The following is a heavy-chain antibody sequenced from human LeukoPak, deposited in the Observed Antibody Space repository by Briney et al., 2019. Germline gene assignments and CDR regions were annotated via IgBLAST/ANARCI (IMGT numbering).Heavy chain of an antibody. D-gene: IGHD3-10*01. V-gene: IGHV5-51*01. J-gene: IGHJ4*02. CDR1: GYIFTSNW. CDR2: IYPGDSDT. CDR3: ARQTRDGSGSRGYSFDF. Sequence: GESLKISCKGSGYIFTSNWIGWVRQMPGKGLEWMGIIYPGDSDTRYSPSFEGQVTISVDESISTAYLQWSSLKASDTAMYYCARQTRDGSGSRGYSFDFWGQGTLVAVSS.